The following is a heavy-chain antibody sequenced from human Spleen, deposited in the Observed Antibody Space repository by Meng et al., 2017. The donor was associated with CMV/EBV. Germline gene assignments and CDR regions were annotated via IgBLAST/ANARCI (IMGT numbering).Heavy chain of an antibody. J-gene: IGHJ4*02. V-gene: IGHV5-51*01. CDR1: GYTFTNYW. CDR2: IYPGDSGT. CDR3: ARGRRSDGNYFDR. D-gene: IGHD5-24*01. Sequence: KVSCKGSGYTFTNYWIGWVRQMPGKGLEWMGIIYPGDSGTRYSPSFQGQVTISADKSSNTASLQWRSLKASDTAIFYCARGRRSDGNYFDRWGQGTLVTVSS.